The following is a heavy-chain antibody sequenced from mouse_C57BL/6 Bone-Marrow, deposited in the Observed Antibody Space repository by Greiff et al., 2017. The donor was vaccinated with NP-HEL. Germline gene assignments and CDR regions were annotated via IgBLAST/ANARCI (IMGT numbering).Heavy chain of an antibody. Sequence: VQLQQSGPELVKPGASVKISCKASGYTFTDYYMNWVKQSHGKSLEWIGDINPNNGGTSYNQKFKGKATLTVDKSSSTAYMELRSLTSEDSAVYYCARSLRPPDYWGQGTTLTVSS. D-gene: IGHD1-2*01. V-gene: IGHV1-26*01. CDR2: INPNNGGT. CDR3: ARSLRPPDY. CDR1: GYTFTDYY. J-gene: IGHJ2*01.